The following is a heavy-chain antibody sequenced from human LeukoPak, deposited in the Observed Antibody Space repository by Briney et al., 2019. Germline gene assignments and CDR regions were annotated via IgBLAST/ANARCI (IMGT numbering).Heavy chain of an antibody. D-gene: IGHD3-10*01. J-gene: IGHJ4*02. CDR1: GFTFSNAW. CDR2: IKSKTDGGTT. Sequence: PGGSLRLSCAASGFTFSNAWMSWVRQAPGKGLEWVGRIKSKTDGGTTDYAAPVKGRFTISRDDSKNTLYLQMNSLKTEDTAVYYCTTDPEMYYYWVNLDFDYWGQGTLVTVSS. V-gene: IGHV3-15*01. CDR3: TTDPEMYYYWVNLDFDY.